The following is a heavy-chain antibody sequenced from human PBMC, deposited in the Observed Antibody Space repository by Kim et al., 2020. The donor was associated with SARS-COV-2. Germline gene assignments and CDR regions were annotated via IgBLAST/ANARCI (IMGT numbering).Heavy chain of an antibody. V-gene: IGHV3-30*18. CDR3: AKDTTSYYYDSSGYYYPDY. CDR2: ISYDGSNK. J-gene: IGHJ4*02. D-gene: IGHD3-22*01. CDR1: GFTFSSYG. Sequence: GGSLRLSCAASGFTFSSYGMHWVRQAPGKGLEWVAVISYDGSNKYYADSVKGRFTISRDNSKNTLYLQMNSLRAEDTAVYYCAKDTTSYYYDSSGYYYPDYWGQGTLVTVSS.